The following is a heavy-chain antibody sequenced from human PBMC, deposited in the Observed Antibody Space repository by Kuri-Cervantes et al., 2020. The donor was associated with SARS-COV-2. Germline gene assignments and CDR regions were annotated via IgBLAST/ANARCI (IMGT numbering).Heavy chain of an antibody. D-gene: IGHD2-2*01. Sequence: GSLRLSCAVYGGSFSGYYWSWIRQPPGKGLEWIGEINHSGSTNYNPSLRSRVTISVDTSKNQFSLKLSSVTAADTAVHYCARGGDYHLLCLEVWGQGTKVTVSS. V-gene: IGHV4-34*01. CDR3: ARGGDYHLLCLEV. J-gene: IGHJ6*02. CDR1: GGSFSGYY. CDR2: INHSGST.